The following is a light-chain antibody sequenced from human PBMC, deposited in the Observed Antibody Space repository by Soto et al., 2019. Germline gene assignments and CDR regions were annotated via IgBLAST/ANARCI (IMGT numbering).Light chain of an antibody. CDR1: SSNIGSNH. Sequence: QSVLTQPPSASGTPGQRVTISCFGSSSNIGSNHVYWYQQFPGTAPKLLIYRNDQRPSGVPDRFSGSKSGTSASLAISGLRAEDEADYHCATWDDSLSGHVVFGGGTKVTVL. CDR2: RND. V-gene: IGLV1-47*01. CDR3: ATWDDSLSGHVV. J-gene: IGLJ2*01.